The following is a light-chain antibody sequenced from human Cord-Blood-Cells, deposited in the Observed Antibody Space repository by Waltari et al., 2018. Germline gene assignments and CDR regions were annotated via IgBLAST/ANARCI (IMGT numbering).Light chain of an antibody. Sequence: QSVLTQPHSVSGAPGQRVTISCTGSSSNIGAGYDVHWYQQLPGTAPKLLIYGNSKRPSGVPDRFSGSKSGTSASLAITGLQAEDEADYYGQTYDSSLSGYVFGTGTKDTVL. V-gene: IGLV1-40*01. J-gene: IGLJ1*01. CDR1: SSNIGAGYD. CDR3: QTYDSSLSGYV. CDR2: GNS.